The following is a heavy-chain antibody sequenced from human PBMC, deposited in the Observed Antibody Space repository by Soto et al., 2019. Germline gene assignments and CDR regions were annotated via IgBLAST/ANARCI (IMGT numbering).Heavy chain of an antibody. CDR3: AKGTESGYDRYYFDY. CDR2: ISYDGSNK. V-gene: IGHV3-30*18. CDR1: GFTFSSYG. D-gene: IGHD5-12*01. J-gene: IGHJ4*02. Sequence: QVQLVESGGGVVQPGRSLRLSCAASGFTFSSYGMHWVRQAPGKGLEWVAVISYDGSNKYYADSVKGRFTISRDNSKNALYLQMNSLSAEDTAVYYCAKGTESGYDRYYFDYWGQGTLVTVSS.